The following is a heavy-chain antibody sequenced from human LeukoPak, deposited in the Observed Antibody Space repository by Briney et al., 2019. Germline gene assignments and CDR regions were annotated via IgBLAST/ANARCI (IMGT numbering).Heavy chain of an antibody. CDR1: GFTFSSYA. V-gene: IGHV3-23*01. J-gene: IGHJ5*02. D-gene: IGHD3-22*01. CDR2: ISGSGGST. Sequence: GGSLRLSCAASGFTFSSYAMSWVRQAPGKGLEWVSAISGSGGSTYYADSVKGRFTISRDNSKNTLYLQMNSLRAEDTAVYYCAKDGDSSGYYYVPINWFDPWGQGTLVTVSS. CDR3: AKDGDSSGYYYVPINWFDP.